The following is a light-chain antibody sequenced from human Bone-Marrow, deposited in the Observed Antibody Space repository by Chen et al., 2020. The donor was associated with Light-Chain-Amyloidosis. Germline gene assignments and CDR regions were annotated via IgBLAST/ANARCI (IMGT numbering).Light chain of an antibody. Sequence: EIVLTQSPATLSLSPGERAALSCRASQRISKFLAWYQHKPGQAHRLLIYDASIRATGIPARFSGSGSGTDFTLTINSLEPEDFAVYYCQERTNWPLYTFGQGTKLEI. V-gene: IGKV3-11*01. CDR2: DAS. J-gene: IGKJ2*01. CDR1: QRISKF. CDR3: QERTNWPLYT.